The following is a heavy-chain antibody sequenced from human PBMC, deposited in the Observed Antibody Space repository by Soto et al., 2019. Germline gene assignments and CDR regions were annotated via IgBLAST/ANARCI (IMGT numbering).Heavy chain of an antibody. D-gene: IGHD2-15*01. J-gene: IGHJ6*02. CDR1: GYSCISYW. Sequence: PGESLKISCKCSGYSCISYWIGWVRQMPGKGLEWMGVIYPGDSDTRYSPSFEGQVTISADKSISTAYLQWSSLKASDTAMYYCARQRHCSGGSCYPLYYYGMDVWGQGTTVTVSS. CDR3: ARQRHCSGGSCYPLYYYGMDV. CDR2: IYPGDSDT. V-gene: IGHV5-51*01.